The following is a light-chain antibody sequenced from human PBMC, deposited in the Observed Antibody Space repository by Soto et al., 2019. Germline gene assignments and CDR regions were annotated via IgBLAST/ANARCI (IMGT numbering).Light chain of an antibody. CDR1: QSVSGRN. CDR2: GAS. Sequence: ESVLTQSPGTLSLSPGEPATLSCRASQSVSGRNLAWFQQKPGQAPRLLIHGASTRASGIPDRFRGSGSGTDFTLTISRLEPEDFAVYFCLQYARSPWTCGQGTKVEFK. CDR3: LQYARSPWT. J-gene: IGKJ1*01. V-gene: IGKV3-20*01.